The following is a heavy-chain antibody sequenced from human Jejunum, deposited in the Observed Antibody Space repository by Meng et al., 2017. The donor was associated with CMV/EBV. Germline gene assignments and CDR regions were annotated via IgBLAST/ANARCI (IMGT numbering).Heavy chain of an antibody. CDR3: ATTSLSMTTVTTADFDP. D-gene: IGHD4-17*01. V-gene: IGHV3-30-3*01. CDR1: FSFSSLA. Sequence: FSFSSLAMHWVRQAPGKGLEWVAVISYDGRHEYFADSVKGRFTISRDNSKNTLYLQMNSLRIDDTAVYYCATTSLSMTTVTTADFDPWGQGTLVTVSS. J-gene: IGHJ5*02. CDR2: ISYDGRHE.